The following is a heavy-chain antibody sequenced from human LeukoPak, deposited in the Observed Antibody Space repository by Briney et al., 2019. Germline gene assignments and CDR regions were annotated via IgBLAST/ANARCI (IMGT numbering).Heavy chain of an antibody. D-gene: IGHD2-2*01. CDR3: ARVAMIVVVPAVPYGMDV. CDR2: INPSGGST. Sequence: ASVKVSCKASGYTFTSYYMHWVRQAPGQGLEWMGIINPSGGSTSYAQKFQGRVTMTRDTSTSTAYMELSSLRSEDTAVYYCARVAMIVVVPAVPYGMDVWGQGTTVTVSS. V-gene: IGHV1-46*01. J-gene: IGHJ6*02. CDR1: GYTFTSYY.